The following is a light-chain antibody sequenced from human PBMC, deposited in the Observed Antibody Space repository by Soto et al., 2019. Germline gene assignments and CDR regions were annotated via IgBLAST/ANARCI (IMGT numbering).Light chain of an antibody. Sequence: QSALTQPASVSGSPGQSITISCTGTSSDVGGYNLVSWYQQHPGKAPKLIIYEVTKRPSGVSNRFSGFTYGISASLTISGLQAEVEADYHCFSYAGITIPIYVYETGSQVTVV. CDR2: EVT. V-gene: IGLV2-23*02. J-gene: IGLJ1*01. CDR3: FSYAGITIPIYV. CDR1: SSDVGGYNL.